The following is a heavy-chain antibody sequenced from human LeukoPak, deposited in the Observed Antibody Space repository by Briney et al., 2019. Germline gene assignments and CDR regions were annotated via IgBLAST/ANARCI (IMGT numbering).Heavy chain of an antibody. CDR3: ARDRGRDGYNYYY. J-gene: IGHJ4*02. CDR1: GFTFSSYS. V-gene: IGHV3-48*01. CDR2: ISSSSSTI. Sequence: PGGSLRLSCAASGFTFSSYSMNWVRQAPGKGLEWVSYISSSSSTIYYADSVKGRFTISRDNAKNSLYLQMNSLRAEDTAVYYCARDRGRDGYNYYYWGQGTLVTVSS. D-gene: IGHD5-24*01.